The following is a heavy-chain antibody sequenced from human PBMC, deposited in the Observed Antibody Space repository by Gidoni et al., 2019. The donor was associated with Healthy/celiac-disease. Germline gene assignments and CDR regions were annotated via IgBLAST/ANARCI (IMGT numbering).Heavy chain of an antibody. J-gene: IGHJ2*01. CDR3: ARQERGWYFDL. CDR1: GFTFSSYS. V-gene: IGHV3-21*01. CDR2: ISSSGSTI. Sequence: EVQLVESGGGLVKPGGSLRLSCAASGFTFSSYSMNWVRQAPGKGLEWVSSISSSGSTIYYADSVKGRFTISRDNAKNSLYLQMNSLRAEDTAVYYCARQERGWYFDLWGRGTLVTVSS.